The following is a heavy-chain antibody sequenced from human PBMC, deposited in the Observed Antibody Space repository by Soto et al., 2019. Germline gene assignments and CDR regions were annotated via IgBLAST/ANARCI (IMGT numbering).Heavy chain of an antibody. D-gene: IGHD3-9*01. CDR1: GGSISSYY. Sequence: SETLSLTCTVSGGSISSYYWSWIRQPPGKGLEWIGYIYYSGSTNYNPSLKSRVTISVDTSKNQFSLKLSSVTAADTAVYYCARQPPYYDILTGYSPRYYFDYWGQGTLVTVSS. CDR2: IYYSGST. V-gene: IGHV4-59*08. CDR3: ARQPPYYDILTGYSPRYYFDY. J-gene: IGHJ4*02.